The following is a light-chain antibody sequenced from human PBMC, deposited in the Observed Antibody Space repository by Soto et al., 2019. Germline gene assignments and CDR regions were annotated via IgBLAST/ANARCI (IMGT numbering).Light chain of an antibody. CDR1: SSDVGNYKY. CDR3: FSYTSSRTYV. CDR2: EVS. V-gene: IGLV2-14*01. Sequence: QSVLTQPASVSGSPGQSITISCTGTSSDVGNYKYVSWYQQHPGKAPKLMIYEVSNRPSGVSNRFSGSKSGNTASLTISGLQAEDETDYYCFSYTSSRTYVCGTGIKVT. J-gene: IGLJ1*01.